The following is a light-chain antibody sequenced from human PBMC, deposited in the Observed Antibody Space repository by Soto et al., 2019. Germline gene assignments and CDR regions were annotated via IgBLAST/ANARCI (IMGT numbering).Light chain of an antibody. CDR3: CSFTRRRTYV. J-gene: IGLJ1*01. CDR2: DVN. V-gene: IGLV2-23*02. Sequence: QSALTQPASVSGSPGQSITISCIGSSSDVGSYNLVSWYQHHPGKVPKLMIYDVNKPPSGVSNRFSGSKSGNTASLTISGLQAEDEADYYCCSFTRRRTYVFGSGTKLTVL. CDR1: SSDVGSYNL.